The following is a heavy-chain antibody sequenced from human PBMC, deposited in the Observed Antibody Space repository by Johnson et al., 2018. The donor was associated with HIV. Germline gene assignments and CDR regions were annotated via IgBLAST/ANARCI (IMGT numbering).Heavy chain of an antibody. CDR2: IRYDGSNK. V-gene: IGHV3-30*02. Sequence: QVQLVESGGGVVQPGGSLRLSCAASGFTFSSYGMHWVRQAPGKGLEWVAFIRYDGSNKYYADSVKGRFTISRDNPKNTRYLQMDSLRGEDTAVYYCAKRYSGSLRVTFDIWGQGTMVTVSS. CDR1: GFTFSSYG. CDR3: AKRYSGSLRVTFDI. D-gene: IGHD1-26*01. J-gene: IGHJ3*02.